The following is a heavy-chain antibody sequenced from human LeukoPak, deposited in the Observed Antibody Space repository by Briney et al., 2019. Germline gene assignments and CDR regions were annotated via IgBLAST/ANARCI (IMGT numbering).Heavy chain of an antibody. Sequence: SETLSLTCAVYGGSFSGYYWSWIRQPPGKGLEWIGEINHSGSTNYNPSLKSRVTTSVDTSKNQFSLKLSSVTAADTAVHYCARDAYDFWSGERDYWGQGTLVTVSS. D-gene: IGHD3-3*01. CDR1: GGSFSGYY. J-gene: IGHJ4*02. CDR3: ARDAYDFWSGERDY. V-gene: IGHV4-34*01. CDR2: INHSGST.